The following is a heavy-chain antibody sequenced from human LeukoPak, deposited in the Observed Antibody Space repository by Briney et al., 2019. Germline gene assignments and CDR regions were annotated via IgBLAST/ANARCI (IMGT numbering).Heavy chain of an antibody. CDR3: ARVGVDYSGNIIKYFFDY. Sequence: SETLSLTCTVSGGSISSYYWSWIRQPPGKGLEWIGYIYYSGSANYNPSLKSRVIISVDTSKNQFSLKLSPVTAADTAVYYCARVGVDYSGNIIKYFFDYWGQGTLVTVSS. V-gene: IGHV4-59*01. J-gene: IGHJ4*02. CDR1: GGSISSYY. CDR2: IYYSGSA. D-gene: IGHD4-23*01.